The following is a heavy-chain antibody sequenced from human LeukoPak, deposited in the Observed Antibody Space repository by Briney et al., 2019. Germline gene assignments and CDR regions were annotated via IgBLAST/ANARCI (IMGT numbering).Heavy chain of an antibody. CDR3: AKTRDGYNYVYYFDY. J-gene: IGHJ4*02. D-gene: IGHD5-24*01. V-gene: IGHV3-30*02. CDR2: IRYDGSNK. CDR1: GFTFSSYG. Sequence: PGGSLRLSCAASGFTFSSYGMHWVRQAPGKGLEWVAFIRYDGSNKYYADSVKGRFTISRDNSKNTLYLQMNSLRAEDTAVYYCAKTRDGYNYVYYFDYWGQGTLVTVSS.